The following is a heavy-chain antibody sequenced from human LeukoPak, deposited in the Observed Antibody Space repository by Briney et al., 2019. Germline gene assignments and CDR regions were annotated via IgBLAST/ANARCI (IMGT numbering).Heavy chain of an antibody. CDR1: GFTVSSKY. CDR3: ARDVNGRYYDYVWGSSDAFDI. Sequence: GGSLRLSCAASGFTVSSKYMSWVRQAPGKGLEWVSAISGSGGSTYYADSVKGRFTISRDNSKNTLYLQMNSLRAEDTAVYYCARDVNGRYYDYVWGSSDAFDIWGQGTMVTVSS. V-gene: IGHV3-66*01. J-gene: IGHJ3*02. D-gene: IGHD3-16*01. CDR2: ISGSGGST.